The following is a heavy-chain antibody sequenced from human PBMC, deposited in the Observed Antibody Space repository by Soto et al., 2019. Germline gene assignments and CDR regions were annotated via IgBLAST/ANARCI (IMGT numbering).Heavy chain of an antibody. Sequence: SETLSLTCTVSGGSMRNYFWTWIRQPPGKGLEWIGYIHYSGTTSFFPSYNPSLRSRVTISEDTSKNQFSLKLSSVTTADTAVYFCAAGEASSRNLAPYYLDFWGQGTLVTVSS. V-gene: IGHV4-59*01. J-gene: IGHJ4*02. CDR3: AAGEASSRNLAPYYLDF. D-gene: IGHD6-13*01. CDR2: IHYSGTT. CDR1: GGSMRNYF.